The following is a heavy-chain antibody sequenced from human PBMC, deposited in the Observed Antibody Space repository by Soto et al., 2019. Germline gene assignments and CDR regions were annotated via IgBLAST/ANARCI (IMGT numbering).Heavy chain of an antibody. CDR2: INVYNGHA. J-gene: IGHJ4*02. CDR3: ARCHRGLRCHLDS. Sequence: ASVKVSCKASGYTFTSYCISWVLQAPGQGLEWMGWINVYNGHANYAQNLQGRVTMTTDTSTSTAYMDLRSLISDDTAVYFCARCHRGLRCHLDSWGQGTLVTVSS. V-gene: IGHV1-18*01. CDR1: GYTFTSYC. D-gene: IGHD2-8*01.